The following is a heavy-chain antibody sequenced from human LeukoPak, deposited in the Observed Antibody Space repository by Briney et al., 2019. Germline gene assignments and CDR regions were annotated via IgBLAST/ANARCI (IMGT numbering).Heavy chain of an antibody. V-gene: IGHV3-30*18. D-gene: IGHD6-19*01. J-gene: IGHJ4*02. CDR2: ISYDGSNK. CDR1: GFMFSSNW. Sequence: GGSLRLSCAASGFMFSSNWMSWVRLAPGKGLEWVAVISYDGSNKYYADSVKGRFTISRDNSKNTLYLQMNSLRAEDTAVYYCAKESVAVGDYWGQGTLVTVSS. CDR3: AKESVAVGDY.